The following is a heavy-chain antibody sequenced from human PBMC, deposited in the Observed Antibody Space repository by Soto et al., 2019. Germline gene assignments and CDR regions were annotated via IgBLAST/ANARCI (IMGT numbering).Heavy chain of an antibody. CDR1: GNIFTSQY. CDR3: FRDVGD. CDR2: INPSGGRT. Sequence: QVQLVQSGAEVKKPGASVKVSCKVSGNIFTSQYMHWVRQAPGQGLEWMAMINPSGGRTSYAQMFQGRVTMTRHTSTSTVHMERSSLSSEDTAVYYCFRDVGDWGQGTLVTVSS. D-gene: IGHD3-3*01. J-gene: IGHJ4*02. V-gene: IGHV1-46*03.